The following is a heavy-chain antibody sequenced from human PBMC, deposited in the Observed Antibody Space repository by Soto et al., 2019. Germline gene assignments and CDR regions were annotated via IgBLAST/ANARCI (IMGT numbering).Heavy chain of an antibody. D-gene: IGHD2-21*01. Sequence: SETLSLTCAVSSGSISSGTWWSWVRQPPGKGLEWIGQIDHSGGTYYNPSLRSRVSISVDKSKNQISLNLSSVTAADTAVYYCSGHGRDLFAFWGRGTLDIGSS. J-gene: IGHJ4*02. CDR1: SGSISSGTW. V-gene: IGHV4-4*02. CDR3: SGHGRDLFAF. CDR2: IDHSGGT.